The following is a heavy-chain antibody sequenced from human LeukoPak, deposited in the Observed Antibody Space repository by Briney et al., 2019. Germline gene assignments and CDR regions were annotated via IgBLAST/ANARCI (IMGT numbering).Heavy chain of an antibody. Sequence: SETLSLTCTVSGGSISSYYWSWIRQPAGKGLEWIGRIYTSGSTNYNPSLKSRVTMSVDTSRSQFSLKLTSVTAADTALYYCARQASYWGLWKGFDIWGQGIMVTVSS. CDR3: ARQASYWGLWKGFDI. CDR2: IYTSGST. J-gene: IGHJ3*02. D-gene: IGHD2-8*02. CDR1: GGSISSYY. V-gene: IGHV4-4*07.